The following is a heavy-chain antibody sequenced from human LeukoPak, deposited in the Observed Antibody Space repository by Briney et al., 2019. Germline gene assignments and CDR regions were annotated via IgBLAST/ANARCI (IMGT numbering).Heavy chain of an antibody. D-gene: IGHD3-22*01. V-gene: IGHV4-59*12. CDR1: GGSISSYY. J-gene: IGHJ5*02. CDR3: ARYPYYDSSGPPA. CDR2: IYYSGST. Sequence: PSETLSLTCTVSGGSISSYYWSWIRQPPGKGLEWIGYIYYSGSTNYNPSLKSRVTISVDTSKNQFSLKLSSVTAADTAVYYCARYPYYDSSGPPAWGQGTLVTVSS.